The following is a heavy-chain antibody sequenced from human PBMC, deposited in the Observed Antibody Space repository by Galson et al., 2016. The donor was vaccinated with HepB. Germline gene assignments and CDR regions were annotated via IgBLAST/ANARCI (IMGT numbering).Heavy chain of an antibody. CDR2: ISSDGSNE. D-gene: IGHD3-3*01. CDR3: VRDGFFGVGNSLPDDFNC. J-gene: IGHJ4*02. V-gene: IGHV3-30-3*01. CDR1: GFTFSGSA. Sequence: SLRLSCAASGFTFSGSAMYWIRQAPGKGLEWVALISSDGSNEYYADSVKGRFTISRDNSKNTLYLQINSLRSDDTAVYYCVRDGFFGVGNSLPDDFNCWGQGTLVTVSS.